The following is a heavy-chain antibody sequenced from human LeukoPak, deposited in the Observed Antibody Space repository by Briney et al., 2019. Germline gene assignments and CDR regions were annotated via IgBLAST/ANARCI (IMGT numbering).Heavy chain of an antibody. V-gene: IGHV1-18*01. CDR2: ISAYNGNT. Sequence: HWASVKVSCKASGYTFTSYGISWVRQAPGQGLEWMGWISAYNGNTNYAQKLQGRVTMTTDTSTSTAYMELRSLRSDDTAVYYCARSEVEEQWLVTVDYWGQGTLVTVSS. CDR1: GYTFTSYG. CDR3: ARSEVEEQWLVTVDY. J-gene: IGHJ4*02. D-gene: IGHD6-19*01.